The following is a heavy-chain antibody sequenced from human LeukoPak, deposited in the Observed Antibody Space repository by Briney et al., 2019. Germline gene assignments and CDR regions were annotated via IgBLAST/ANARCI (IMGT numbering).Heavy chain of an antibody. CDR3: ATQWPDY. D-gene: IGHD6-19*01. CDR1: GFTFSSYG. V-gene: IGHV3-30*03. J-gene: IGHJ4*02. Sequence: GGSLRLSCAASGFTFSSYGMHWVRQAPGKGLEWVAVISYDGSNKYYADSVKGRFTISRDNSKNMLYLQMNSLRAEDTAVYYCATQWPDYWGQGTLVTVSS. CDR2: ISYDGSNK.